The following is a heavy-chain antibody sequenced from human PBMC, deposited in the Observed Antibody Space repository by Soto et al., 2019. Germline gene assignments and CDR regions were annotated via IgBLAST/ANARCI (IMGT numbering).Heavy chain of an antibody. D-gene: IGHD3-22*01. CDR1: GYTFTDYT. Sequence: QVQLVQSGAEVKKPGASVKVSCKASGYTFTDYTIYWVRQAPGQSLEWMGWINAGKGNTKYSQGRVTITRDTSANTAFMELSSLRSEDTAVYYCARGGRDDSNYAHFDNWGQGTQVTVSS. V-gene: IGHV1-3*01. J-gene: IGHJ4*02. CDR2: INAGKGNT. CDR3: ARGGRDDSNYAHFDN.